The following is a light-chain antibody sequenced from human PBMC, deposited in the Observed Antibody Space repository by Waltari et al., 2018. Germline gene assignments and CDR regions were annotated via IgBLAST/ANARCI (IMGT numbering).Light chain of an antibody. V-gene: IGKV4-1*01. CDR2: WAS. CDR3: QQYCSSPLT. CDR1: QSLLYSSVNKNC. Sequence: DIVLTQSPDSLAVSLGARATINCKSSQSLLYSSVNKNCLAWYQQKAGQPPKLLIYWASTREPGVPDQFSGSGSGTDFTLTISSLQAEDVAVYYCQQYCSSPLTFGGGTKVEIK. J-gene: IGKJ4*01.